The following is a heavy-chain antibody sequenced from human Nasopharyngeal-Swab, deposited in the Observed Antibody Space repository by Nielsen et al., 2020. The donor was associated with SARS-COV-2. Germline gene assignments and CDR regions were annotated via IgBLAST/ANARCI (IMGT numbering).Heavy chain of an antibody. J-gene: IGHJ6*02. V-gene: IGHV4-34*01. Sequence: SKTLSLTCAVFGGSFSGNYWSWIRQPAGKGLEWNGDIKHRGSTNYNPSLKRRVTISIDTSKNQLSLKLSSVTAADTAVYYCARFPYDSWVNGMDVWGQGTTVTVSS. CDR2: IKHRGST. CDR1: GGSFSGNY. D-gene: IGHD3-22*01. CDR3: ARFPYDSWVNGMDV.